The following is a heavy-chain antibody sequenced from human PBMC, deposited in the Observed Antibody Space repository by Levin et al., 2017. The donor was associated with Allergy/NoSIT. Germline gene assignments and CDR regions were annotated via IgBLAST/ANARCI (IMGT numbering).Heavy chain of an antibody. V-gene: IGHV3-30*18. D-gene: IGHD3-9*01. CDR3: AKERDFDWLLYYFDY. CDR1: GFTFSSYG. CDR2: ISYDGSNK. J-gene: IGHJ4*02. Sequence: SCAASGFTFSSYGMHWVRQAPGKGLEWVAVISYDGSNKYYADSVKGRFTISRDNSKNTLYLQMNSLRAEDTAVYYCAKERDFDWLLYYFDYWGQGTLVTVSS.